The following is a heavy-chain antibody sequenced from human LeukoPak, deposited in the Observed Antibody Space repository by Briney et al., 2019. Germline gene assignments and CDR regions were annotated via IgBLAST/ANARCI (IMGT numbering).Heavy chain of an antibody. Sequence: GGSLRLSCAASGFTFSSYGMHWVRQAPGKELEWVAVISYDGSNKYYADSVKGRFTISRDNSKNTLYLQMNSLRAEDTAVYYCAKAGRQWLVLDYWGKGTLVTVSS. V-gene: IGHV3-30*18. CDR1: GFTFSSYG. CDR3: AKAGRQWLVLDY. CDR2: ISYDGSNK. D-gene: IGHD6-19*01. J-gene: IGHJ4*02.